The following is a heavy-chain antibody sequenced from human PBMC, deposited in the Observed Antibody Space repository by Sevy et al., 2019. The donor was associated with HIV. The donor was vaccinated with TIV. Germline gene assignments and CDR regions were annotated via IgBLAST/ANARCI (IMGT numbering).Heavy chain of an antibody. Sequence: SESLSLTCTVPGGALSRSDYYWGWIRQPPGKGLEWIGNVYYSGKTFYSPSLKSRVSISADTSKNQFSLKLSFVTAAVTAVYYCAGGYCDGARCLQLDYWGQGTLVTVSS. CDR3: AGGYCDGARCLQLDY. V-gene: IGHV4-39*01. J-gene: IGHJ4*02. D-gene: IGHD2-15*01. CDR2: VYYSGKT. CDR1: GGALSRSDYY.